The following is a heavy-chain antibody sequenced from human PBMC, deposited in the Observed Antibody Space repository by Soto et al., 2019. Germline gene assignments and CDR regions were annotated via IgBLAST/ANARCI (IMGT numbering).Heavy chain of an antibody. CDR1: GGSISSGGYY. J-gene: IGHJ6*02. Sequence: SETLSLTCTVSGGSISSGGYYWSWIRQHPGKGLEWIGYIYYSGSTYYNPSLKSRVTISVDTSKNQFSLKLSSVTAADTAVYYCARDRLEDTAVRYYYYGMDVWGQGTTVTVSS. D-gene: IGHD5-18*01. V-gene: IGHV4-31*03. CDR2: IYYSGST. CDR3: ARDRLEDTAVRYYYYGMDV.